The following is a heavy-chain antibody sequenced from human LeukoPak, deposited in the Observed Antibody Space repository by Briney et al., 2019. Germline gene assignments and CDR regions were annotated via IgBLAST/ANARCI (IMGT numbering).Heavy chain of an antibody. J-gene: IGHJ6*02. CDR3: AQDSRGGTFYYYGMDV. CDR2: ISWNSGSI. Sequence: GRSLRLSCAASGFTFDDYAMHWVRQAPGKGLEWVSGISWNSGSIGYADSVKGRFTISRDNAKNSLYLQMNSLRAEDTALYYCAQDSRGGTFYYYGMDVWGQGTTVTVSS. V-gene: IGHV3-9*01. CDR1: GFTFDDYA. D-gene: IGHD2-15*01.